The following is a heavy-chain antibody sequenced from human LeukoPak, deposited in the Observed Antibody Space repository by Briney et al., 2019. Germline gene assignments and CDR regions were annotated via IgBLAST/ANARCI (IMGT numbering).Heavy chain of an antibody. CDR1: GDSVSSKNGA. CDR3: ARVSEACSGGSCYSPSFDY. CDR2: TYYRSKWYN. V-gene: IGHV6-1*01. Sequence: SQTLSLTCAISGDSVSSKNGAWNWIRQSPSRGLEWLGRTYYRSKWYNDYAASVQGRITINPDTSKNQFSLKLSSVTAADTAVYYCARVSEACSGGSCYSPSFDYWGQGTLVTVSS. D-gene: IGHD2-15*01. J-gene: IGHJ4*02.